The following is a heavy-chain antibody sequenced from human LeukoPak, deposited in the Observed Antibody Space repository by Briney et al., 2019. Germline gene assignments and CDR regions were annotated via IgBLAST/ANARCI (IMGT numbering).Heavy chain of an antibody. J-gene: IGHJ4*02. CDR1: GFTFSSYS. V-gene: IGHV3-21*01. D-gene: IGHD5-12*01. CDR3: ARDYTDGGYAH. CDR2: ISSSSSYI. Sequence: PGGSLTLSCAASGFTFSSYSMNWVRQPPGKGLEWISSISSSSSYIYYADSVKGRFTISRDNAKNSLYLQMNSLRAEDTAVYYCARDYTDGGYAHWGQGTLVTVSS.